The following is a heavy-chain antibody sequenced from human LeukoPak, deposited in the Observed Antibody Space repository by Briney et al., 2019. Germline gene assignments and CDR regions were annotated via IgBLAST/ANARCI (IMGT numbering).Heavy chain of an antibody. D-gene: IGHD6-19*01. CDR3: ARVVFAVAGTGGWIDY. J-gene: IGHJ4*02. V-gene: IGHV4-34*01. CDR2: INHSGST. CDR1: GGSFSGYY. Sequence: SETLSLTCAVYGGSFSGYYWSWIRQPPGKGLEWIGEINHSGSTNYNPSLKSRVTISVDMSKNQFSLKLSSVTAADTAVYYCARVVFAVAGTGGWIDYWGQGTLVTVSS.